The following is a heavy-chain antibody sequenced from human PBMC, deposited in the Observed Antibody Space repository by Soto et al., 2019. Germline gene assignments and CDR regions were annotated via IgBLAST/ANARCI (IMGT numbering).Heavy chain of an antibody. J-gene: IGHJ6*02. V-gene: IGHV3-23*01. CDR3: VKGYWKGDV. Sequence: EVQLLESGGGLVQPGGSLRLSCAASGFTFSTYAMNWVRQAPGNGLEWVSAISGSGGSIHYADSVKGRFTISRDNSKNTHYLQMNSLRDDDTAVYHCVKGYWKGDVWGQGTTVNVSS. CDR2: ISGSGGSI. D-gene: IGHD1-1*01. CDR1: GFTFSTYA.